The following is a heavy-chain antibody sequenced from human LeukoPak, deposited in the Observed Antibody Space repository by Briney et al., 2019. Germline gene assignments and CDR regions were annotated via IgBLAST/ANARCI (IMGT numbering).Heavy chain of an antibody. CDR3: ARDGVYGDYFGYYYYYMDV. D-gene: IGHD4-17*01. J-gene: IGHJ6*03. CDR1: GGPISSYY. V-gene: IGHV4-4*07. CDR2: IYTSGST. Sequence: SETLSLTCTVSGGPISSYYWSWIRQPAGKGLEWIGRIYTSGSTNYNPSLKSRVTMSVDTSKNQFSLKLSSVTAADTAVYYCARDGVYGDYFGYYYYYMDVWGKGTTVTVSS.